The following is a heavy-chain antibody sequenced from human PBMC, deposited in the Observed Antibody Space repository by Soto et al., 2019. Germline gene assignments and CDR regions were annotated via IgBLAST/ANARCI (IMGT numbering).Heavy chain of an antibody. J-gene: IGHJ4*02. D-gene: IGHD6-19*01. CDR2: ITYDGSEI. CDR1: GFTLSCCG. V-gene: IGHV3-30*18. Sequence: QVQVVESGGGVVQPARSLRLSCAASGFTLSCCGMHWFRQAPGKGLEWVGVITYDGSEIHYGDSVKGRFTISRDSSENTVYLQMNSLRVEDSAVYYCAKEQSSGFYRVVDYWGQGTLVTVSP. CDR3: AKEQSSGFYRVVDY.